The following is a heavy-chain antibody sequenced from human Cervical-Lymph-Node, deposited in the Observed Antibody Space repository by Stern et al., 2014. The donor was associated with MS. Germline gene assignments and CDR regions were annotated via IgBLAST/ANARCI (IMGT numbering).Heavy chain of an antibody. Sequence: QVQLQESGPGLVKPSETLSLTCTVSGGSISSSSYYWGWIRQPPGKGLGWIGSIYYSGSTYYNPSLKSRVTISVDTSTNQFSLKLSSVTAADTAVYYCAREQVAHYFDYWGQGTLVTVSS. J-gene: IGHJ4*02. V-gene: IGHV4-39*02. CDR3: AREQVAHYFDY. CDR2: IYYSGST. D-gene: IGHD2-15*01. CDR1: GGSISSSSYY.